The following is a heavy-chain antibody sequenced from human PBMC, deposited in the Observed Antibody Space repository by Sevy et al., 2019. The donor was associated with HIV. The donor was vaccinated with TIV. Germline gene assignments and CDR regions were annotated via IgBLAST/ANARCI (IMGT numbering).Heavy chain of an antibody. J-gene: IGHJ5*02. D-gene: IGHD3-22*01. V-gene: IGHV3-48*03. Sequence: GGSLRLSCAGSGFTFSSYDMNRVRQAPGKGLEWISKISSSGSSIYYADSVKGRFTIARDNAKNSLNLQMNSLRAEDTALYYCARNGGAYDTGFDPWGQGTLVTVSS. CDR3: ARNGGAYDTGFDP. CDR1: GFTFSSYD. CDR2: ISSSGSSI.